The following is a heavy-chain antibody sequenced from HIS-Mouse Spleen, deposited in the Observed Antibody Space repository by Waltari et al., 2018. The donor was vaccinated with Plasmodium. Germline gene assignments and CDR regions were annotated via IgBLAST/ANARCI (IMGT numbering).Heavy chain of an antibody. J-gene: IGHJ2*01. D-gene: IGHD6-13*01. CDR3: ASSWYWYFDL. CDR1: GFTFSSYS. CDR2: ISSSSSYI. V-gene: IGHV3-21*01. Sequence: EVQLVESGGGLVKPGGSLRLHCAASGFTFSSYSMNWVRQAPGKGLEWVSSISSSSSYIYYADSVKGRFTISRDNAKNSLYLQMNSLRAEDTAVYYCASSWYWYFDLWGRGTLVTVSS.